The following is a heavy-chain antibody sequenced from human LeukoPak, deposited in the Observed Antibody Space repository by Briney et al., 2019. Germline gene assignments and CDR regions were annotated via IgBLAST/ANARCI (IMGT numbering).Heavy chain of an antibody. D-gene: IGHD3-10*01. Sequence: GGSLRLSCAASGFTFSSYAMSWVRQAPGKGLEWVSAISGSGGSTYYADSVKGRFTISRDNSKNTLYLQMNSLRAEDTAVYYCAKDLSGYGSGDPPGAMDVWGKGTTVTVSS. CDR3: AKDLSGYGSGDPPGAMDV. J-gene: IGHJ6*03. CDR2: ISGSGGST. CDR1: GFTFSSYA. V-gene: IGHV3-23*01.